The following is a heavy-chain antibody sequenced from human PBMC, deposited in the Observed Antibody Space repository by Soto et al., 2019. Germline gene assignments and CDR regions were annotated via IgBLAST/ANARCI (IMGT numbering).Heavy chain of an antibody. V-gene: IGHV3-23*01. CDR2: ISGSGGTT. CDR3: AKDQAAAGTISRYFQH. D-gene: IGHD6-13*01. CDR1: GFSFSTYA. J-gene: IGHJ1*01. Sequence: GGSRRLSCAASGFSFSTYAMSWVRQAPGKGLEWVSGISGSGGTTYYADSVKGRFTISRDNSKNTLYLQVNSLRVEDTAVYYCAKDQAAAGTISRYFQHWGQGTLVTVCS.